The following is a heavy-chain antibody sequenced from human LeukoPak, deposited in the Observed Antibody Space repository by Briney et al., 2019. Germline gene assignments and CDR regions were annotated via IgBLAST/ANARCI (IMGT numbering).Heavy chain of an antibody. CDR1: GFTFSDYY. V-gene: IGHV3-30*02. D-gene: IGHD2-2*01. Sequence: GGSLRLSCAASGFTFSDYYMSWIRQAPGKGLEWVAFIRYDGSNKYYADSVKGRFTISRDNSKNTLYLQMNSLRAEDTAVYYCAAPSSIVVRPGDAFDIWGQGTMVTVSS. CDR2: IRYDGSNK. J-gene: IGHJ3*02. CDR3: AAPSSIVVRPGDAFDI.